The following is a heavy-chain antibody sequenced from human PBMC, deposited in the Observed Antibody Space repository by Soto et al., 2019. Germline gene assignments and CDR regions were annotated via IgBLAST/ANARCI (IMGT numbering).Heavy chain of an antibody. CDR2: IDSSSGSI. V-gene: IGHV3-48*02. CDR3: VMDRMWAQWLGPHDAFEV. D-gene: IGHD6-19*01. Sequence: EEQLVESGGGLVQPGGSLRLSCAASGFTFSPYSLSWVRQAPGKGLEWVSYIDSSSGSIYYADSVKGRFTISRDNAKKSLWLQMNRLRDEDTAMYYCVMDRMWAQWLGPHDAFEVWGQGTMVTVSS. CDR1: GFTFSPYS. J-gene: IGHJ3*01.